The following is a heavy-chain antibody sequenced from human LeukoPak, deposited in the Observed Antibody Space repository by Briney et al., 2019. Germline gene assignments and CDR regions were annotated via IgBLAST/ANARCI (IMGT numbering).Heavy chain of an antibody. Sequence: GGSLRLPCAASGFTFSTYCMIWLRQPRGKGLEGVTNIKRDGIEKYYVHSVKGLFTISRDNAKNSLYVQMNSLRAEDTAVYYCARRSDGPVDYWGQGTLVTVSS. D-gene: IGHD3-10*01. CDR3: ARRSDGPVDY. J-gene: IGHJ4*02. V-gene: IGHV3-7*05. CDR2: IKRDGIEK. CDR1: GFTFSTYC.